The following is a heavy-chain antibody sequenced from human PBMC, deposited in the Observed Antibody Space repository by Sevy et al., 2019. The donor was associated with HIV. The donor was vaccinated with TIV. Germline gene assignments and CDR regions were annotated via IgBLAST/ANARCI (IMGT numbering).Heavy chain of an antibody. Sequence: GGSLRLSCAASGFTFSTHAMHWVRQAPGKGLEWVAVISNDGDNKSYTDSVEGRFTISRDNSQNTLNLQMNNLRAEDAALYYCARSDCGPAHCYVLADRGQGALVTVSS. V-gene: IGHV3-30*04. CDR1: GFTFSTHA. CDR2: ISNDGDNK. J-gene: IGHJ4*02. D-gene: IGHD2-2*01. CDR3: ARSDCGPAHCYVLAD.